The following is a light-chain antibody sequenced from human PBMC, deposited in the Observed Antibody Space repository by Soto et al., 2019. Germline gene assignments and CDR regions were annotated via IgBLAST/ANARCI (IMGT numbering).Light chain of an antibody. CDR2: LNSDGSH. CDR1: SGYSSYA. Sequence: QSVLTQSPSASASLGASVKLTCTLSSGYSSYAIAWHQQQTEKGPRYLMKLNSDGSHNKGDGIPDRFSGSSSGAERYLTISSLQSEDEADYYCQTWGTGIHVVFGGGTKVTVL. CDR3: QTWGTGIHVV. V-gene: IGLV4-69*01. J-gene: IGLJ2*01.